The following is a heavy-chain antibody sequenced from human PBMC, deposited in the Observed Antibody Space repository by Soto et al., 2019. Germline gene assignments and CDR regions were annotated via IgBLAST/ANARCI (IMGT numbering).Heavy chain of an antibody. J-gene: IGHJ4*02. D-gene: IGHD1-1*01. Sequence: ASVKSSCKTSGGTFSSYAISWVRQAPGQGLEWMGGIIPIFGTANYAQKFQGRVTITADKSTSTAYMELSSLRSEDTAVYYCARLRRATTPGWGQGTLVTVSS. CDR2: IIPIFGTA. CDR3: ARLRRATTPG. CDR1: GGTFSSYA. V-gene: IGHV1-69*06.